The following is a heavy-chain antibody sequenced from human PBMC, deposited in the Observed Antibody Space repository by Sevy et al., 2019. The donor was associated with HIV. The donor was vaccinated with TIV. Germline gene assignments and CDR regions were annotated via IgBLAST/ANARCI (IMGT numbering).Heavy chain of an antibody. Sequence: GGSLRLSCEASGFTFSSYEMNWVRQAPGKGLEWVSYISSSGTTIKYADSVKGRFTISRDNAKNSLYMQMNSRRAEDTAVYYCARVDANYDKGFDPWGQGTLVTVSS. CDR2: ISSSGTTI. CDR3: ARVDANYDKGFDP. V-gene: IGHV3-48*03. CDR1: GFTFSSYE. D-gene: IGHD3-22*01. J-gene: IGHJ5*02.